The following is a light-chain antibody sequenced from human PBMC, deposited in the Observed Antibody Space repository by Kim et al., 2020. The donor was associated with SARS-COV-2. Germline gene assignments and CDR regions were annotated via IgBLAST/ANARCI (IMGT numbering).Light chain of an antibody. J-gene: IGKJ4*01. Sequence: EIVLTQSPGTLSLSPGERATLSCRASQSVSSNYLAWYQQKPGQAPRLLIYDASSRAPGIPDRFSGSGSGTDFTLTISRLEPEDFAVYYCQQYGSSPITFGGGTKVAI. V-gene: IGKV3-20*01. CDR1: QSVSSNY. CDR3: QQYGSSPIT. CDR2: DAS.